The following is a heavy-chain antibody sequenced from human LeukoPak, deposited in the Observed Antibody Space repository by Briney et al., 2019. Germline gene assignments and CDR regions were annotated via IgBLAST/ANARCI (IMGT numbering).Heavy chain of an antibody. V-gene: IGHV4-59*12. J-gene: IGHJ5*02. Sequence: SETLFLTCTVSGGSISNYYWNWIRQPPGKGLEWIGYIYYSGTTNYNPSLKSRVSMSVDTSKNQFSLKLSSVTAADTAVYYCARPPRAWGQGTLVTVSS. CDR2: IYYSGTT. CDR3: ARPPRA. CDR1: GGSISNYY.